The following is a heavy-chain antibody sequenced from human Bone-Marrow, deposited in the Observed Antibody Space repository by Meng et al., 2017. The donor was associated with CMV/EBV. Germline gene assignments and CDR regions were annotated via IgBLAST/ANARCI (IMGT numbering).Heavy chain of an antibody. CDR2: IYYSGST. CDR1: GGSVSSGSYY. CDR3: ARVGYCSSTSCYTPYDYYYGMDV. V-gene: IGHV4-61*01. Sequence: SETLSLTCTVSGGSVSSGSYYWSWIRQPPGKGLEWIGYIYYSGSTNYNPSLESRVTISVDTSKNQFSLKLSSVTAADTAVYYCARVGYCSSTSCYTPYDYYYGMDVWGQGTTVTVSS. D-gene: IGHD2-2*02. J-gene: IGHJ6*02.